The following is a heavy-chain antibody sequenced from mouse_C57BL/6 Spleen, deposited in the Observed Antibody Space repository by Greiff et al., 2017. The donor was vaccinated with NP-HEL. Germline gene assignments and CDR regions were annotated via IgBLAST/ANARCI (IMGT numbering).Heavy chain of an antibody. CDR1: GFSLTSYG. D-gene: IGHD2-1*01. Sequence: VKLVESGPGLVQPSQSLSITCTVSGFSLTSYGVHWVRQSPGKGLEWLGVIWSGGSTDYNAAFISRLSISKDNSKSQVFFKMNSLQADDTAIYYCARKDYGNYEYFDVWGTGTTVTVSS. J-gene: IGHJ1*03. V-gene: IGHV2-2*01. CDR2: IWSGGST. CDR3: ARKDYGNYEYFDV.